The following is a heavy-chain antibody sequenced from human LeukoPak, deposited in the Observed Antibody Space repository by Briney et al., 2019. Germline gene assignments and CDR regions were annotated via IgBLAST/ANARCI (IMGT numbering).Heavy chain of an antibody. D-gene: IGHD2-2*01. CDR3: ARWYCSSTSCYDYYYYYMDV. V-gene: IGHV3-74*01. CDR1: GFTFSDNW. J-gene: IGHJ6*03. Sequence: GGSLRLSCAASGFTFSDNWMQWVRQAPGEGLVWVSRIRCDGSDTRYAQSVKGRFTISRDNAKNSLYLQMSSLRAEDTALYYCARWYCSSTSCYDYYYYYMDVWGKGTTVTVSS. CDR2: IRCDGSDT.